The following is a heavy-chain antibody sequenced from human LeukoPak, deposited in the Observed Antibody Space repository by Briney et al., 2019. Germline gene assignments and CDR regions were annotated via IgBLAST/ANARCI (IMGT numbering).Heavy chain of an antibody. CDR2: MNPNSGNT. CDR1: GYTFTSYD. V-gene: IGHV1-8*01. D-gene: IGHD3-22*01. CDR3: ARAPPMIGVWFDP. J-gene: IGHJ5*02. Sequence: GASVKVSCKASGYTFTSYDINWVRQATGQGLEWMGWMNPNSGNTGYAQKFQGRVTMTRNTSINTAYMELSSLRSEDTAVYYCARAPPMIGVWFDPWGQGTLVTVSS.